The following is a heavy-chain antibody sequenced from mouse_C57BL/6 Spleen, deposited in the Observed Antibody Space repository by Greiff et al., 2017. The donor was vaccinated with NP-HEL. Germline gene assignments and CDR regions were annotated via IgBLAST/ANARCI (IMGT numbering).Heavy chain of an antibody. J-gene: IGHJ3*01. D-gene: IGHD1-1*01. CDR1: GFTFSNYW. CDR3: TVYYYGPFAY. Sequence: EVMLVESGGGLVQPGGSMKLSCVASGFTFSNYWMNWVRQSPEKGLEWVAQIRLKSDNYATHYAESVKGRFTISRDDSKSSVYLQMNNLRAEDTGIYYCTVYYYGPFAYWGQGTLVTVSA. V-gene: IGHV6-3*01. CDR2: IRLKSDNYAT.